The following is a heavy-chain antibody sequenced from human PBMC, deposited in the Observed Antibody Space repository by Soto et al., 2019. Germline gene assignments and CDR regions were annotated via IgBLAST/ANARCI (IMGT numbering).Heavy chain of an antibody. D-gene: IGHD3-9*01. CDR2: IYYSGST. J-gene: IGHJ4*02. V-gene: IGHV4-59*01. CDR1: GGSTSSYY. Sequence: LSLTCTVSGGSTSSYYWSWIRQPPGKGLEWIGYIYYSGSTNYNPSLKSRVTISVDTSKNQFSLKLSSVTAADTAVYYCARGGYFDRLGYWGQGTLVTVSS. CDR3: ARGGYFDRLGY.